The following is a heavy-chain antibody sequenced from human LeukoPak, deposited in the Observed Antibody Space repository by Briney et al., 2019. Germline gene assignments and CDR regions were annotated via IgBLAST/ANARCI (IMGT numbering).Heavy chain of an antibody. CDR3: AKQSYARSLGE. J-gene: IGHJ4*02. V-gene: IGHV3-23*01. D-gene: IGHD2-8*01. Sequence: GGSLRLSCTTSGFPFRDFSMTWVRQAPGPRLEAFSTTGSGGTSTYYAEPVKGRFTISRDNSKDALYLQMSSLRVEDTAIYYCAKQSYARSLGEGGPGALVTVSS. CDR1: GFPFRDFS. CDR2: TGSGGTST.